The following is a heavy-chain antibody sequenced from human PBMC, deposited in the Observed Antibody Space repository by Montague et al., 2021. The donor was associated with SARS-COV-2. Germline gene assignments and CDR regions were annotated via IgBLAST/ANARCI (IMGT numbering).Heavy chain of an antibody. CDR1: GGSISSSSYY. V-gene: IGHV4-61*05. D-gene: IGHD3-22*01. J-gene: IGHJ4*02. CDR3: ARVPPVGDYSSGYYSGGFDY. CDR2: IYYSGXT. Sequence: SETLSLTCTVSGGSISSSSYYWGWIRQPQGKGLEWIGYIYYSGXTXYXXXXKXRVTISVDTSKIQFSLKLGSVTAADTAVYYCARVPPVGDYSSGYYSGGFDYWGQGTMVTVSS.